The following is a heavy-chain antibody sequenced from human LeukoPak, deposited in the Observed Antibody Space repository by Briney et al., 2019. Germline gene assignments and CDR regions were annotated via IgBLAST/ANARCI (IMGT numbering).Heavy chain of an antibody. D-gene: IGHD2-8*01. Sequence: PGRSLRLSCAASGFTFSSYGMHWVRQAPGKGLEWVAVISYDGSNKYYADSVKGRFTISRDNSKNTLYLQMNSLRAEDTAVYYCAKLPTSCTNGVCYIAFDIWGQGTMVTVSS. CDR2: ISYDGSNK. J-gene: IGHJ3*02. V-gene: IGHV3-30*18. CDR1: GFTFSSYG. CDR3: AKLPTSCTNGVCYIAFDI.